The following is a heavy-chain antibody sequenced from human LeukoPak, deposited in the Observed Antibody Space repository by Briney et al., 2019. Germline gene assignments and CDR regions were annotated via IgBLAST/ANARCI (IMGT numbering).Heavy chain of an antibody. D-gene: IGHD3-10*01. CDR1: GVSISSYY. CDR2: IYYSGST. Sequence: SETLSLTCTVSGVSISSYYWSRIRQPPGKGLEWIGYIYYSGSTNYNPSLKSRVTVSVDTSNNQFSLKLSSVTAADTAVYYCARENTMVRGAFDAFDIWGQGTMVTVSS. V-gene: IGHV4-59*01. CDR3: ARENTMVRGAFDAFDI. J-gene: IGHJ3*02.